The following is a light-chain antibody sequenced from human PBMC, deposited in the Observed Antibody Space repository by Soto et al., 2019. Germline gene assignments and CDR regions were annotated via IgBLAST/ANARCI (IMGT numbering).Light chain of an antibody. V-gene: IGKV1-39*01. Sequence: DIQMTQSPSSLSASVGDRVTITCRASQSISSYLNWYQQKLGDAPTLLIYSISNLQSGVPSRFSGSASGTDFTLTISSLQPEDFATYYCQQSYSTPITFGQGTRLE. CDR1: QSISSY. J-gene: IGKJ5*01. CDR2: SIS. CDR3: QQSYSTPIT.